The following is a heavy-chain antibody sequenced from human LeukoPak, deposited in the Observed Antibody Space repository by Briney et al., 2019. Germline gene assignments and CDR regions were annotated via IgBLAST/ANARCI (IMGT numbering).Heavy chain of an antibody. V-gene: IGHV1-69*13. Sequence: SVKVSCKASGGTFSSYAISWVRQAPGQGLEWMGGIIPIFGTANYAQKFQGRVTITADESTSTAYMVLSSLRSEDTAVYYCARRYNYYYYGMDVWGQGTAVTVSS. J-gene: IGHJ6*02. CDR1: GGTFSSYA. D-gene: IGHD5-18*01. CDR3: ARRYNYYYYGMDV. CDR2: IIPIFGTA.